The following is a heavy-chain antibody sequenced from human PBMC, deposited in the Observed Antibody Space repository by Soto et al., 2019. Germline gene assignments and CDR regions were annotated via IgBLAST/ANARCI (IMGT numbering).Heavy chain of an antibody. Sequence: QVQLQESGPGLVKPSQTLSLTCTVSGGSIRSGDDYWSWIRQPAGKGLEWIGYIYYSGSTYYNPSHKIRVTQRVDTSKTHCSLKLSSVTVTNTTLYYCARGSYYYDNSGYYHYWGQGTLVTVSS. V-gene: IGHV4-30-4*08. CDR1: GGSIRSGDDY. D-gene: IGHD3-22*01. J-gene: IGHJ4*02. CDR2: IYYSGST. CDR3: ARGSYYYDNSGYYHY.